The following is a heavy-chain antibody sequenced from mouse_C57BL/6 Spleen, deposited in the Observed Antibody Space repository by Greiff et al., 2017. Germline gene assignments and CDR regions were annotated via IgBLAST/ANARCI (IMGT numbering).Heavy chain of an antibody. CDR3: ARGDYDGAWFAY. D-gene: IGHD2-4*01. CDR2: IYPRRGNT. Sequence: LVESGAELARPGASVKLSCKASGYTFTSYGISWVKQRTGQGLEWIGEIYPRRGNTYYNEKFKGKATLTADKSSSTAYMELLSLTSEDSAVYFCARGDYDGAWFAYWGQVTLLTVSA. V-gene: IGHV1-81*01. J-gene: IGHJ3*01. CDR1: GYTFTSYG.